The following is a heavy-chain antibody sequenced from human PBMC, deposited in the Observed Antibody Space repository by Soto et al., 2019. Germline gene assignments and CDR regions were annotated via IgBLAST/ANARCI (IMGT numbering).Heavy chain of an antibody. CDR1: GGSVSSGSFY. V-gene: IGHV4-61*01. D-gene: IGHD3-10*01. CDR2: IYYSGST. Sequence: PSETLSLTCTISGGSVSSGSFYWSWIRQPPGKGLEGIGYIYYSGSTNYNPSLKNRVTISVDLSKNQSSLNLGSVPAADTAVYYCARTGEGDAFGIWGQGTLVTVS. J-gene: IGHJ3*02. CDR3: ARTGEGDAFGI.